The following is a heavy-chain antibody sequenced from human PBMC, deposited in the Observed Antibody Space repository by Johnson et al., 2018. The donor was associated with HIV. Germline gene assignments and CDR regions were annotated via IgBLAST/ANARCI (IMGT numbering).Heavy chain of an antibody. Sequence: VQLVESGGGLVQPGGSLILSCAASGFTFSSNWMHWVRHAPVTGLVWVSRISSDGSSTYYADSVKGRFTISRDNDRNTMFGQMKSLRAEDTAVYYCARSGPNWAFDFWGQGTMVTVSS. J-gene: IGHJ3*01. CDR3: ARSGPNWAFDF. V-gene: IGHV3-74*02. D-gene: IGHD1-1*01. CDR2: ISSDGSST. CDR1: GFTFSSNW.